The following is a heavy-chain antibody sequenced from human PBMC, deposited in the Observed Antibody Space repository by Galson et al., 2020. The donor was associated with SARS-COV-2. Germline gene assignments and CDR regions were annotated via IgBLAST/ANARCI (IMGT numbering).Heavy chain of an antibody. D-gene: IGHD3-22*01. CDR2: IFHSGST. Sequence: SEPLSLTCTVSGYSISSGYYWGWIRQPPGKGLEWIGSIFHSGSTYYNPSLKSRVTISVDTSKNQFSLKLSSVTAADTAVFYCARDTTWVRYYYDTSGYAFDYWGQGTLVTVSS. J-gene: IGHJ4*02. CDR1: GYSISSGYY. V-gene: IGHV4-38-2*02. CDR3: ARDTTWVRYYYDTSGYAFDY.